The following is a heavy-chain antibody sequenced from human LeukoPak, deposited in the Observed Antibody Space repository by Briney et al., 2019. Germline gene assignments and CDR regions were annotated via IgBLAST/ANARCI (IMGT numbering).Heavy chain of an antibody. J-gene: IGHJ4*02. CDR1: GGSISSYY. CDR2: IYYSGST. V-gene: IGHV4-59*08. Sequence: SETLSLTCTISGGSISSYYWSWVRQPPGKGLEWIGYIYYSGSTNYNPSLKSRVTISVDTSKNQFSLKLSSVTAADTAVYYCASLGPEFGDWGQGTLVTVSS. D-gene: IGHD3-16*01. CDR3: ASLGPEFGD.